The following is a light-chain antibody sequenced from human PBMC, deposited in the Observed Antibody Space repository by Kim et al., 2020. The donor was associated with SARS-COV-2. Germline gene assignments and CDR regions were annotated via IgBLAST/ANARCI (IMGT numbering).Light chain of an antibody. CDR3: QSYDSSLSAWV. CDR2: GNN. Sequence: RVTISCTGSSSNIGAGYDVHWYQQLPGTAPKLLIYGNNNRPSGVPDRFSGSKSGTSASLAITGLQAEDEADYYCQSYDSSLSAWVFGGGTKLTVL. CDR1: SSNIGAGYD. V-gene: IGLV1-40*01. J-gene: IGLJ3*02.